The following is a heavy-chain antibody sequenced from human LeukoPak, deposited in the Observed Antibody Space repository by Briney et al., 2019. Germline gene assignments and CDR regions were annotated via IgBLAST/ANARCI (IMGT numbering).Heavy chain of an antibody. CDR1: GYTFTGYY. V-gene: IGHV1-2*02. J-gene: IGHJ6*02. CDR2: INPNSGGT. D-gene: IGHD3-10*01. Sequence: ASVKVSCKASGYTFTGYYMHWVRQAPGQGLEWMGWINPNSGGTNYAQKFQGRVTMTRDTSISTAYMELSRLRSDDTAVYYCARDGRFGEFLYYYYGMDVWGQGTTVTVSS. CDR3: ARDGRFGEFLYYYYGMDV.